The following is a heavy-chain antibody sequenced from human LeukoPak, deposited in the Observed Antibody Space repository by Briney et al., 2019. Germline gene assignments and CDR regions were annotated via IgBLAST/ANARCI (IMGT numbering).Heavy chain of an antibody. V-gene: IGHV4-59*01. Sequence: PSETLSLTCTVSGGSLSGYYWGWIRQPPGKGLEWIGYIYYSGSTNYNPSLTSRVTISEDTSKNQFSLKLSSVTAADTAVYYCARVYSSSSVDAFHIWGQGTMVTVSS. CDR1: GGSLSGYY. J-gene: IGHJ3*02. CDR3: ARVYSSSSVDAFHI. D-gene: IGHD6-6*01. CDR2: IYYSGST.